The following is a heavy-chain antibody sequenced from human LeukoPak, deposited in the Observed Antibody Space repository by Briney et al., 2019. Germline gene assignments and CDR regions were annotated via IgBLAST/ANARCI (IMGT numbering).Heavy chain of an antibody. Sequence: PGGSLRLSCAASGFTFSDYGMHWVRQAPGKGLEWVAFVWSDGSNEYYPDSVKGRFIISRDNSKNTLYLQMNSLGAEDTAVYYCARDLGSGTQCTFFDYWGQGTLVTVSS. CDR1: GFTFSDYG. CDR3: ARDLGSGTQCTFFDY. D-gene: IGHD3-10*01. CDR2: VWSDGSNE. V-gene: IGHV3-33*01. J-gene: IGHJ4*02.